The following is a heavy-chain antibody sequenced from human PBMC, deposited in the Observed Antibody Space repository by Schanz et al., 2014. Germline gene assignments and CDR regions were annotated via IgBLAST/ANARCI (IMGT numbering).Heavy chain of an antibody. D-gene: IGHD6-13*01. J-gene: IGHJ4*02. CDR2: ISYDGNNE. CDR3: AKEKEEVAADGSFFDY. V-gene: IGHV3-30*18. CDR1: GFTFSSYG. Sequence: QVQLVESGGGVVQPGRSLRLSCAASGFTFSSYGMHWVRQAPGKGLEWVAVISYDGNNEDYADSVKGRFTISRDNSKNTLYLQMNSLRAEDTAVYYCAKEKEEVAADGSFFDYWGQGTLVTVSS.